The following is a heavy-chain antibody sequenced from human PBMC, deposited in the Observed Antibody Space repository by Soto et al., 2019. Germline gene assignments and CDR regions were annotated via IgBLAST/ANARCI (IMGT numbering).Heavy chain of an antibody. CDR1: GESISIGGYY. J-gene: IGHJ4*02. Sequence: QVQLQESGPGLVKASQTLSLICSVSGESISIGGYYWSWIRHHPGKGLEWIGYIYDSESAYYNPSLKSRVTISMDTSKNHFAMKLSSVTAADTAVYYCARASSSSSAADYWGQGTLITVSS. D-gene: IGHD6-6*01. CDR2: IYDSESA. V-gene: IGHV4-31*03. CDR3: ARASSSSSAADY.